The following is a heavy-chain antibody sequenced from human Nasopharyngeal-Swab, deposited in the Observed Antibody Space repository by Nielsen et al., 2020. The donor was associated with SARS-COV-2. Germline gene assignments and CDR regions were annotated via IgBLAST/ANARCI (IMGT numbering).Heavy chain of an antibody. CDR3: FTGHYMGV. J-gene: IGHJ6*03. D-gene: IGHD2-8*02. Sequence: VRQAPGKGLEGVAKIKEDGSETFYVDSVEGRFTISRDNGKNSLYLQMNSLRGDDTAVYYCFTGHYMGVWGKGTTVTVSS. CDR2: IKEDGSET. V-gene: IGHV3-7*01.